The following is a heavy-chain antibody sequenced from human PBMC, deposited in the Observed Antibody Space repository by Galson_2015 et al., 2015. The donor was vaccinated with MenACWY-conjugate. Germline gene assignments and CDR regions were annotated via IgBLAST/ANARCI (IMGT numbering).Heavy chain of an antibody. Sequence: QSGAEVKKPGESLRISCKGFGYSFTNYFISWVRQMPGKGLEWMGRIDPSDSDTNYSPSFQGQVTISADKSISTAYLQWSSLKASDTAMYYCARHPPGGRGLDVWGQGTTVTVSS. CDR2: IDPSDSDT. J-gene: IGHJ6*02. V-gene: IGHV5-10-1*04. D-gene: IGHD1-26*01. CDR3: ARHPPGGRGLDV. CDR1: GYSFTNYF.